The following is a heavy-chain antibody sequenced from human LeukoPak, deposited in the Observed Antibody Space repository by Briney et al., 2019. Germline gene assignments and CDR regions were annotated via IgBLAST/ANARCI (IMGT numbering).Heavy chain of an antibody. CDR3: TRRRYYDPVGLDF. CDR2: IYYTGST. CDR1: GDSLSGYW. Sequence: SETLSLTCSVSGDSLSGYWWTWIRQPPGKGLEWIGIIYYTGSTDYNPSLKRRVTLSADTSKNQFSLKLPSVTAADTAVYYCTRRRYYDPVGLDFWGRGTLVTVSS. J-gene: IGHJ4*02. V-gene: IGHV4-59*12. D-gene: IGHD3-22*01.